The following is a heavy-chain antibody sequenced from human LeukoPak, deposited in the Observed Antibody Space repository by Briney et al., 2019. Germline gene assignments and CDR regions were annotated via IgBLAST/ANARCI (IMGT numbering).Heavy chain of an antibody. V-gene: IGHV3-9*01. J-gene: IGHJ6*03. CDR3: ARDNEYYYYMDV. D-gene: IGHD6-6*01. CDR1: GFTFEDYA. CDR2: ISWNSGTT. Sequence: GGSLRLSCAASGFTFEDYAMHWVRQAPGKGLEWVSGISWNSGTTGYADSVKGRFTISRDNAKKSLYLQMNSLRAEDTAVYYCARDNEYYYYMDVWGKGTTVTVSS.